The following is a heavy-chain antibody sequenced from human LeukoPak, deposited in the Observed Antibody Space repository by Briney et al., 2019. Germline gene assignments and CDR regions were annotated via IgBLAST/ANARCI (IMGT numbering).Heavy chain of an antibody. CDR1: GFTFSSYA. CDR2: ISYDGSNK. CDR3: ARDSLPRVEYYYYMDV. Sequence: GGSLRLSCAASGFTFSSYAMHWVRQAPGKGLEWVAVISYDGSNKYYADSVKGRFTISRDNSKNTLYLQMNSLRAEDTAVYYCARDSLPRVEYYYYMDVWGKGTTVTVSS. V-gene: IGHV3-30*04. D-gene: IGHD2-15*01. J-gene: IGHJ6*03.